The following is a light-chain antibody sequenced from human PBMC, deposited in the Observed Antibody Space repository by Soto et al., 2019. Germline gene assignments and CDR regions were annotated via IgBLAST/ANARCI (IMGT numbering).Light chain of an antibody. J-gene: IGKJ2*01. V-gene: IGKV1-39*01. Sequence: IHMTQSPSSLSASVGDRVTITCRASQSISNYLNWYQQKPGKAPNLLIYIASNLHSGVPSRFSGSGSGTDFTLTISSLQPEHFATYYCQQSYSTPYTFGQGTKVDIK. CDR3: QQSYSTPYT. CDR2: IAS. CDR1: QSISNY.